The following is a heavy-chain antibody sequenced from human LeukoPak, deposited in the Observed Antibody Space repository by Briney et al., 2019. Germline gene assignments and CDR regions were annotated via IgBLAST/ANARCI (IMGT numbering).Heavy chain of an antibody. J-gene: IGHJ6*03. CDR3: ARHGVDVTTIPDYSYYYMDV. CDR2: IHSSGST. CDR1: GGSINSYY. Sequence: SETLSLSCTVSGGSINSYYWSWIRQPPGKGLEWIAYIHSSGSTEYNPSLKSRVTIPLDTSKNQVSLKLNSVTAADTAVYYCARHGVDVTTIPDYSYYYMDVWGKGTTVTVSS. D-gene: IGHD3-3*01. V-gene: IGHV4-4*09.